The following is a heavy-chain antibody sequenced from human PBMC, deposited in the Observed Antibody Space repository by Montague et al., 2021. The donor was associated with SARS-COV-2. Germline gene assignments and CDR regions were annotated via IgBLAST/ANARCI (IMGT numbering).Heavy chain of an antibody. CDR2: IYYSGST. J-gene: IGHJ3*02. V-gene: IGHV4-39*01. D-gene: IGHD3-22*01. CDR1: GGSISSSNYY. Sequence: SETLSLTCTVSGGSISSSNYYWGWIRQPPGKGLEWIGSIYYSGSTYYNPSLKSRVTIFVDTSKNQFSLKLSSVTAADTAVYYCASPTYYYVSSGSDAFDIWGQGTMVTVSS. CDR3: ASPTYYYVSSGSDAFDI.